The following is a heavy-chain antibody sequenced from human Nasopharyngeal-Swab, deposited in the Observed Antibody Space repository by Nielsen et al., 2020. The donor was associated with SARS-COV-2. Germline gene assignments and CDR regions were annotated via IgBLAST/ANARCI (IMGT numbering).Heavy chain of an antibody. CDR3: ASSPAAAGTVYYYYGMDV. CDR1: EFTFSSYS. J-gene: IGHJ6*02. CDR2: ISSSSSYI. Sequence: GESLKISCAASEFTFSSYSMNWVRQAPGKGLEWVSSISSSSSYIYYADSVKGRFTISRDNAKNSLYLQMNSLRAEDTAVYYCASSPAAAGTVYYYYGMDVWGQGTTVTVSS. V-gene: IGHV3-21*01. D-gene: IGHD6-13*01.